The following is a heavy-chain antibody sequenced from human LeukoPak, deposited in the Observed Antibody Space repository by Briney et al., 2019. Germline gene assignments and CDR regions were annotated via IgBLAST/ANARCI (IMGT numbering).Heavy chain of an antibody. CDR2: IGSTSSFI. CDR1: GFTFSSYE. D-gene: IGHD3-3*01. CDR3: ARDFCDH. Sequence: TGGSLRLSCAASGFTFSSYEMNWVRQAPGKGLEWVSSIGSTSSFIYYADSLKGRFTVSRDNAKNSLYLQMNSLRAEDTAVYYCARDFCDHWGQGTLVTVSS. J-gene: IGHJ5*02. V-gene: IGHV3-21*01.